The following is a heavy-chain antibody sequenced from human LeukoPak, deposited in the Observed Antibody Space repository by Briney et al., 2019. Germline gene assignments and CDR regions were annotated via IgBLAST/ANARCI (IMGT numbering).Heavy chain of an antibody. CDR2: ISGSGGST. V-gene: IGHV3-23*01. J-gene: IGHJ4*02. CDR1: GFTFSSYA. CDR3: AERRDFWSGYDY. Sequence: GGSLRLSCAASGFTFSSYAMSWVRQAPGKGLERVSAISGSGGSTYYADSVKGRFTISRDNSKNTLYLQMNSLRAEDTAVYYCAERRDFWSGYDYWGQGTLVTVSS. D-gene: IGHD3-3*01.